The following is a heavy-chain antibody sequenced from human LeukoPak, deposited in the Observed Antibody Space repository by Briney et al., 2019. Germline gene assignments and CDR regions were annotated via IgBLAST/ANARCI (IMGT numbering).Heavy chain of an antibody. CDR1: GFTFSSYA. V-gene: IGHV3-23*01. D-gene: IGHD2-21*01. CDR3: VQGPYLDY. CDR2: VSGSGGST. Sequence: GGSLRLSCAASGFTFSSYAMSWVRQAPGKGLEWVSAVSGSGGSTYYADSVKGRFTISRDNSKNTLYLQMKSLRAEDTALYFCVQGPYLDYWGQGTLVTVFS. J-gene: IGHJ4*02.